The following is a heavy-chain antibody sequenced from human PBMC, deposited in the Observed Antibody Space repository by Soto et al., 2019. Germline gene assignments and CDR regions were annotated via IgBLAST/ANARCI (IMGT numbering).Heavy chain of an antibody. CDR1: GYSFTSYW. CDR2: IYPGDSDT. V-gene: IGHV5-51*01. CDR3: ARLGDYCSSTSCCNGPPFYGMDV. J-gene: IGHJ6*02. D-gene: IGHD2-2*01. Sequence: PGESLKISCKGSGYSFTSYWIGWVRQMPWKGLEWMGIIYPGDSDTRYSPSFQGQVTISPGKSTSTAYLQWSSLKASDTAMYYCARLGDYCSSTSCCNGPPFYGMDVSGQGTTVTVAS.